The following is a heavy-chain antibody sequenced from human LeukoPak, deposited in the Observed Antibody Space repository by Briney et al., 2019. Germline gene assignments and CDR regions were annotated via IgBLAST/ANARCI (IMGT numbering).Heavy chain of an antibody. CDR2: IYPGDSDT. D-gene: IGHD3-3*01. Sequence: GESLKISCKGSGYSSTSYWIGWVRQMPGKGLEWMGIIYPGDSDTRYSPSFQGQVTISADKSISTAYLQWSSLKASDTAMYYCARRYYDFWSGYYRHYYFDYWGQGTLVTVSS. J-gene: IGHJ4*02. CDR1: GYSSTSYW. V-gene: IGHV5-51*01. CDR3: ARRYYDFWSGYYRHYYFDY.